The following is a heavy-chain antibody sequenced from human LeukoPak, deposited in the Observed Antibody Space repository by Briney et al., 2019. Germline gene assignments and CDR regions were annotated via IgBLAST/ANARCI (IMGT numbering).Heavy chain of an antibody. CDR2: ISSSGTSI. D-gene: IGHD3-10*01. CDR3: ARHTGPYYSSGSYGLDV. J-gene: IGHJ6*02. Sequence: LSLTCTVSGYSISSGYYWGWIRQPPGKGLEWVSSISSSGTSIYYAESSKGRFTISRDNAKNSLYLQMNSLRAEDTAVYYCARHTGPYYSSGSYGLDVWGQGTTVIVSS. CDR1: GYSISSGYY. V-gene: IGHV3-11*04.